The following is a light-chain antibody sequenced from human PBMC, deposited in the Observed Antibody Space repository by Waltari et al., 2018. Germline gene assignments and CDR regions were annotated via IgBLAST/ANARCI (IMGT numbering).Light chain of an antibody. Sequence: SYELTQPSSASVSPGQTARITCSGQVVAKKIARWFQQMPGQAPCLVIYKDTERPSGIPERFSGSTSGTTVTLTSSGAQVEDEADYYCYSAADNNRLVFGGGTKLTVL. CDR2: KDT. CDR1: VVAKKI. J-gene: IGLJ2*01. CDR3: YSAADNNRLV. V-gene: IGLV3-27*01.